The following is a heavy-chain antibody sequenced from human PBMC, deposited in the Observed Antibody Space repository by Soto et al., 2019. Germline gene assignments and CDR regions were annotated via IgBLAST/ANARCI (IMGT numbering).Heavy chain of an antibody. V-gene: IGHV3-23*01. J-gene: IGHJ4*02. CDR3: AKDGPLGELMAD. CDR1: GFTFSSYA. CDR2: IGGSGGST. Sequence: EVQLLESGGGLVQPGGSLRLSCAASGFTFSSYAMSWVRQAPGKGLEWVSGIGGSGGSTYYADSVKGRVTISRDNSNNTLCLQMNSRRADDRALYYCAKDGPLGELMADWGQGTLVTVSS. D-gene: IGHD1-26*01.